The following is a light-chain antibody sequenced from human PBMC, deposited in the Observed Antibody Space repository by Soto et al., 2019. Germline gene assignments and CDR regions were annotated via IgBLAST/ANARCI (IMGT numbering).Light chain of an antibody. V-gene: IGKV3-20*01. CDR1: QSVSSN. CDR2: GAS. Sequence: EILMTQSPATLSVSPGERATLSGTASQSVSSNLAWYQQKPGQDPRLLIYGASSRATGIPDRFSGSGSGTDFNLTISRLETEDFAVYECQQYGSSTRTFGQGTKVDIK. J-gene: IGKJ1*01. CDR3: QQYGSSTRT.